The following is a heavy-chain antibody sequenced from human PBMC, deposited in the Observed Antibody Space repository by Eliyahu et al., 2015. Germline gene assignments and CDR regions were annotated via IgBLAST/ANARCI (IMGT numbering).Heavy chain of an antibody. V-gene: IGHV3-23*01. CDR2: ISGSGGIT. Sequence: VQLLESGGGLVQPGGSLSXSCAXXXFXFSNFAMNWVRQAPGKGLGWVSAISGSGGITYDADSVKGRFTISRDNSKNTLYLRMNSLRAEDTAVYYCAKALIAVPGPDAFDMWGQGTMVTVSS. CDR3: AKALIAVPGPDAFDM. CDR1: XFXFSNFA. J-gene: IGHJ3*02. D-gene: IGHD6-19*01.